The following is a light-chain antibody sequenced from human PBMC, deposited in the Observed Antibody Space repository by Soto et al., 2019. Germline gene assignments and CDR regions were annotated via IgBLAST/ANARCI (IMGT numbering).Light chain of an antibody. Sequence: QSALTQPASVSGSPGQSITISCTGTSSDVGSYNLVSWYQQHPGKAPKLMIYEGSKRPSGVSNRFSGTKSVNTASLTITGLQAEDEADYYCCSYAGSRTLVFGGGTKLTVL. J-gene: IGLJ2*01. V-gene: IGLV2-23*01. CDR2: EGS. CDR3: CSYAGSRTLV. CDR1: SSDVGSYNL.